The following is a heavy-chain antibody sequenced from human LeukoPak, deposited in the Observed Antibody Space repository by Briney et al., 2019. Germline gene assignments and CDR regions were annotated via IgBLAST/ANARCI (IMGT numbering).Heavy chain of an antibody. D-gene: IGHD1-26*01. J-gene: IGHJ4*02. CDR1: GFTLSRYG. V-gene: IGHV3-33*03. CDR2: IWSDGNNK. Sequence: PGGSLRLSCAASGFTLSRYGMHWVRQAPGKGLEWVADIWSDGNNKYYADSVKGRFTISRDNSKNTLYLQMNSLRADDTVVYYCAKQGLDSGVGYFAFYYWGQGTL. CDR3: AKQGLDSGVGYFAFYY.